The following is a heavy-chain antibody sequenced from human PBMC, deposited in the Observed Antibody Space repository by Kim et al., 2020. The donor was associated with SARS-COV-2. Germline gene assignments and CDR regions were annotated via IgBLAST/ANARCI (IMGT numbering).Heavy chain of an antibody. J-gene: IGHJ4*02. V-gene: IGHV3-15*01. CDR2: IKSETDGGTT. Sequence: GGSLRLSCAASAFTFSDAWMSWVRQAPGKGLEWVGRIKSETDGGTTDYAAPVKGRFTISRDDSKNTLYLQMNSLKTEDTAVYYCTTDRVYDSSGYYWVVGIRPLYYFAYWGQGTLVTVSS. D-gene: IGHD3-22*01. CDR3: TTDRVYDSSGYYWVVGIRPLYYFAY. CDR1: AFTFSDAW.